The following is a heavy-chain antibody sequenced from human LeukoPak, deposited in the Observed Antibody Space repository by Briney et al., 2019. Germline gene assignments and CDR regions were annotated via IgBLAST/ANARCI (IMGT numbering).Heavy chain of an antibody. CDR3: AIDYGGNDY. Sequence: SETLSLTCAVYGGSFSGYYWSWIRQPPGKGLEWIGEINHSGSTNYNPSLKSRVTISVDTSKNQFSLKLSSVTAADTAVYYCAIDYGGNDYWGQGTLVTVSS. CDR1: GGSFSGYY. CDR2: INHSGST. D-gene: IGHD4-23*01. V-gene: IGHV4-34*01. J-gene: IGHJ4*02.